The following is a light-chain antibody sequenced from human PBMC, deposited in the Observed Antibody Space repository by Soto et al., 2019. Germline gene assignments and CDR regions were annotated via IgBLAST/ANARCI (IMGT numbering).Light chain of an antibody. CDR1: QSISNW. CDR3: QQYNSYPRT. J-gene: IGKJ1*01. CDR2: DAS. Sequence: DIQMTQSPSTLSASVGERVTITCRASQSISNWLAWYQQKPGKAPKFLIYDASSLESGVPSRFSGSGSGTEFTLTISSLQPDDFATYYCQQYNSYPRTFGQGTKVDIK. V-gene: IGKV1-5*01.